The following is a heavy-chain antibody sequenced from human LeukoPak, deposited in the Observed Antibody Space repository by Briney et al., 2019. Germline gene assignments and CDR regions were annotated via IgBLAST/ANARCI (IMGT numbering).Heavy chain of an antibody. CDR3: ARDVGYFRFDY. V-gene: IGHV3-7*01. CDR1: GFTFSHYW. D-gene: IGHD5-18*01. J-gene: IGHJ4*02. Sequence: GGSLRLSCAASGFTFSHYWMTWVRQAPGKGLEWVANIKEDGSDKYYVDSVKGRFTISRDNAKNSLYLQMNDLRAEDTAVYYCARDVGYFRFDYWGQGTLVTVSS. CDR2: IKEDGSDK.